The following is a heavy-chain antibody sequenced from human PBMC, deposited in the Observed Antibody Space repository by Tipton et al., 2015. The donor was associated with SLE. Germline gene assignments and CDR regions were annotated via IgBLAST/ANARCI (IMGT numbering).Heavy chain of an antibody. CDR3: ARVGGIYDEGYFHH. Sequence: SLRLSCAASRFNFSTYAMHWVRQAPGKGPEWVAVISNDGSNEYYGDSVKGRFIISRDNSKNTLYLQINSLRAEDTAVYYCARVGGIYDEGYFHHWGQGTLVTVSS. CDR1: RFNFSTYA. V-gene: IGHV3-30*04. CDR2: ISNDGSNE. D-gene: IGHD2/OR15-2a*01. J-gene: IGHJ1*01.